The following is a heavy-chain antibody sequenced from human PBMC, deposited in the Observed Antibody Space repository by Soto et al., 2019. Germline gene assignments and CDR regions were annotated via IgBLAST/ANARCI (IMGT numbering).Heavy chain of an antibody. J-gene: IGHJ5*02. CDR3: ARDMVRGVTHGNNWFDP. CDR1: GGSISSYY. CDR2: IYTSGST. Sequence: QVQLQESGPGLVKPSETLSLTCTVSGGSISSYYWSWIRQPAGKGLEWIGRIYTSGSTNYNPSLNSRVTMSVDTSTNRFSLKLSSVAAADTAVYYWARDMVRGVTHGNNWFDPWGQGTLVPVSS. D-gene: IGHD3-10*01. V-gene: IGHV4-4*07.